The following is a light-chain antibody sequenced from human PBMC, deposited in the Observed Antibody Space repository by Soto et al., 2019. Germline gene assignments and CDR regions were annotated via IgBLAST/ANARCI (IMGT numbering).Light chain of an antibody. CDR1: RDINRY. J-gene: IGKJ2*02. CDR3: QQSYSSPCT. CDR2: GAA. V-gene: IGKV1-39*01. Sequence: DIQMTQSPSSLSASVGDRVTITCRASRDINRYLHWYQQKPGKAPNLLIYGAATLQSGVPSRFSGSGSGTDFTLTISSLHPEDFATYYCQQSYSSPCTFGQGTKLEIK.